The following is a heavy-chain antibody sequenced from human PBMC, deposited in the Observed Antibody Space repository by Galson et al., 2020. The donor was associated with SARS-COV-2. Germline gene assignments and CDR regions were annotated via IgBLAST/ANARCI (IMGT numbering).Heavy chain of an antibody. J-gene: IGHJ6*02. D-gene: IGHD1-26*01. CDR1: GYSFTSYW. CDR3: AGLGDSYKRLYDCYCGMDV. V-gene: IGHV5-51*01. Sequence: GESLMISRKGSGYSFTSYWIGWVRQLPGKGLEWLGIIYPGDSYTTYIPSFQGQFTISADKSISTAYLHWSNLKASDTAMYYWAGLGDSYKRLYDCYCGMDVWGQGTTVTVSS. CDR2: IYPGDSYT.